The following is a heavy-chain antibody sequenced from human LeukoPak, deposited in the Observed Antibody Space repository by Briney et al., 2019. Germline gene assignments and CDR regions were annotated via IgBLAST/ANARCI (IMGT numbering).Heavy chain of an antibody. CDR2: ISAYNGNT. CDR1: GYTFTGYY. Sequence: ASVKVSCKASGYTFTGYYMHWVRQAPGQGLEWMGWISAYNGNTNYAQKLQGRVTMTTDTSTSTAYMELRSLRSDDTAVYYCARDGVVVVPANFYYMDVWGKGTTVTISS. V-gene: IGHV1-18*04. J-gene: IGHJ6*03. CDR3: ARDGVVVVPANFYYMDV. D-gene: IGHD2-2*01.